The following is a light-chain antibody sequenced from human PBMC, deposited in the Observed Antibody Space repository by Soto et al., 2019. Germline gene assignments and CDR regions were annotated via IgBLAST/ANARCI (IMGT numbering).Light chain of an antibody. CDR2: AAS. CDR3: QQGYSTPRT. V-gene: IGKV1-39*01. CDR1: QSISSY. Sequence: DIQMTQSPSSLSASVGDRVTITCRASQSISSYLNWYQQKPGKAPKLLIYAASSLQSGVPSRFSGSGSGTDFTLTISSLQPEDFATYYCQQGYSTPRTFGQGTQVDIK. J-gene: IGKJ1*01.